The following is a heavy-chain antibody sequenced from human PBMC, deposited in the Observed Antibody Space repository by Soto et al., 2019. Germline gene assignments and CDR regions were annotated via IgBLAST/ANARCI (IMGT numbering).Heavy chain of an antibody. D-gene: IGHD3-22*01. CDR1: GFTVSSNY. V-gene: IGHV3-53*01. J-gene: IGHJ4*02. Sequence: EVQLVESGGGLIQPGGSLRLSCAASGFTVSSNYMSWVRQAPGKGLEWVSVIYSGGSTYYADSVKGRFTISRDNSKNTLYLQMNSLRAEDTAVYYCARESSGYPPTFFDYLGQGTLVTVSS. CDR3: ARESSGYPPTFFDY. CDR2: IYSGGST.